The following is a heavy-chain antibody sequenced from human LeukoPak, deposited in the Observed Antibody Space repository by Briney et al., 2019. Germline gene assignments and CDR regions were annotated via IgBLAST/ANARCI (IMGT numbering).Heavy chain of an antibody. CDR3: AKDGAWPLLHYYFDY. J-gene: IGHJ4*02. Sequence: GGSLRLSCAASGFXXSSYGMXWVXXAPGKXXXXVAXXSXDGSNKYYVDSVXGRFTISRDNSKNTLYLQMNSLRADDTAVYYCAKDGAWPLLHYYFDYWGQGTLVTVSS. D-gene: IGHD2-15*01. CDR1: GFXXSSYG. CDR2: XSXDGSNK. V-gene: IGHV3-30*18.